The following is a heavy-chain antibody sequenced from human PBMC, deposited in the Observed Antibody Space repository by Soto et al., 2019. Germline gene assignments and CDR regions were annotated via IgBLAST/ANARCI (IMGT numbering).Heavy chain of an antibody. CDR3: ARDQGPPYYYYDKDV. Sequence: GALRLSCAASGFTFSSYWMHWVRQAPGKGLVWVSRINSDGSSTSYADSVKGRFPISRDNAKNALYLQMNSLRAEDTAVYYCARDQGPPYYYYDKDVWSKGTRDTVSS. J-gene: IGHJ6*03. CDR1: GFTFSSYW. CDR2: INSDGSST. V-gene: IGHV3-74*01.